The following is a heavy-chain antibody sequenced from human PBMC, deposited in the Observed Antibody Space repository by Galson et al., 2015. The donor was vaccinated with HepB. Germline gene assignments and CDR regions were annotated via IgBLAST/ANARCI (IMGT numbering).Heavy chain of an antibody. J-gene: IGHJ5*02. CDR1: GFTFSNYA. V-gene: IGHV3-23*01. Sequence: SLRLSCAASGFTFSNYAMSWVRQAPGKGLEWVSGVSGSGGTTYYADSVKGRFTISRDNSKNTLYLHMNSLRAEDTAVYYCARGWELLNHWGQGTLVTVSS. CDR2: VSGSGGTT. CDR3: ARGWELLNH. D-gene: IGHD1-26*01.